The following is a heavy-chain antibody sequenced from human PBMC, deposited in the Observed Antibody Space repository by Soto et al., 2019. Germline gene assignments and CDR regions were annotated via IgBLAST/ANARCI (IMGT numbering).Heavy chain of an antibody. CDR2: VYWDDDK. V-gene: IGHV2-5*02. J-gene: IGHJ4*02. Sequence: QITLKESGPTLVKPTQTLTLTCSFSGFSFSTSRVGVGWIRQSPGKALEWLALVYWDDDKLYSPSLESRLTITKDTSKIQVVLAVTDIDPVDTATYFCVLSLYESGRRHFDAWGQGTLVTVSS. CDR3: VLSLYESGRRHFDA. CDR1: GFSFSTSRVG. D-gene: IGHD2-8*01.